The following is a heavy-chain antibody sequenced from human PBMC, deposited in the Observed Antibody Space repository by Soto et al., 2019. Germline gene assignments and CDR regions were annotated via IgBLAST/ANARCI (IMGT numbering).Heavy chain of an antibody. CDR1: GFTFSSYG. J-gene: IGHJ6*02. D-gene: IGHD3-3*01. Sequence: GGSLRLSCAASGFTFSSYGMHWVRQAPGKGLEWVAVIWYDGSNKYYADSVKGRFTISRDNSKNTLYLQMNSLRAEDTAVYYCARDPYYDFWSGYFSGVYGMDVWGQGTTVTVSS. CDR3: ARDPYYDFWSGYFSGVYGMDV. CDR2: IWYDGSNK. V-gene: IGHV3-33*01.